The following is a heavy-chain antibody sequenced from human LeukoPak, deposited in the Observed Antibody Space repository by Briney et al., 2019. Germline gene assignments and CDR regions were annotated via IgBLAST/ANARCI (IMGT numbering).Heavy chain of an antibody. CDR2: ISAYNGNT. CDR1: GYTFTKYY. Sequence: GASVKVSCKASGYTFTKYYIHWVRQAPGQGLEWMGWISAYNGNTNYAQKLQGRVTMTTDTSTSTAYMELRGLRSDDTAVYYCARDVAVAGLYYFDYWGQGTLVTVSS. CDR3: ARDVAVAGLYYFDY. D-gene: IGHD6-19*01. V-gene: IGHV1-18*04. J-gene: IGHJ4*02.